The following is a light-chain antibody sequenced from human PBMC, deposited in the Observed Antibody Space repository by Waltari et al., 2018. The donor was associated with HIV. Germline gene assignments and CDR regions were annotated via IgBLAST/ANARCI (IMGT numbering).Light chain of an antibody. CDR2: DTY. CDR3: GTWDNGLNSGIL. Sequence: QSVLTQPPSISAAPGQTVTISCSGSSSNVETNYVSWYQLRRGTAPILVIYDTYKRPSWIPDRFSASKSGTSATLAITGLQTGDEADYYCGTWDNGLNSGILFGGGTKLTVL. J-gene: IGLJ2*01. CDR1: SSNVETNY. V-gene: IGLV1-51*01.